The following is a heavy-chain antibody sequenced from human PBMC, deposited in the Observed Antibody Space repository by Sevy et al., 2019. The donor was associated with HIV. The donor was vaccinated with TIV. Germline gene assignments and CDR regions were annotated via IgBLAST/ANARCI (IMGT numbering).Heavy chain of an antibody. Sequence: GGSLRLSCAASGFTFSSYSMNWVRQAPGKGLEWVSSFSSSSSYIHYADSLKGRFTISRDNAKNSLYLQMNSLRAEDTAVYYCARDGDYYDRSGYPPGRFDLWGRGTLVTVSS. J-gene: IGHJ2*01. V-gene: IGHV3-21*01. CDR1: GFTFSSYS. CDR3: ARDGDYYDRSGYPPGRFDL. D-gene: IGHD3-22*01. CDR2: FSSSSSYI.